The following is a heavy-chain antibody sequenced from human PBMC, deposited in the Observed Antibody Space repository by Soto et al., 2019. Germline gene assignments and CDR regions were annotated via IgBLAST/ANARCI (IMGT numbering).Heavy chain of an antibody. CDR1: GGSISSNY. CDR3: ARERAPEWLRYLDY. Sequence: SSETLSLTCSVSGGSISSNYWSWIRLPAGKGLEWIGRIYYNGNTNYNPSLKSRVTMSVDTSKNQFSLNLSSVTAADTAMYYCARERAPEWLRYLDYWGLGTLVTVSS. CDR2: IYYNGNT. D-gene: IGHD5-12*01. J-gene: IGHJ4*01. V-gene: IGHV4-4*07.